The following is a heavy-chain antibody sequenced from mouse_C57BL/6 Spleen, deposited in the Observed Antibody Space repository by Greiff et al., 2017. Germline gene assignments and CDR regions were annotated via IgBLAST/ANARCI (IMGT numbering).Heavy chain of an antibody. Sequence: VQLQQSGPELVKPGASVKISCKASGYAFTSYWMNWVKQRPGKGLEWIGRIYPGDGDTNSNGKIKGKATLTADTYSSTAYMQLSSLTSKYSAVYFCATGSCYGYYAMDYWGQGTSVTVSS. CDR1: GYAFTSYW. J-gene: IGHJ4*01. CDR3: ATGSCYGYYAMDY. CDR2: IYPGDGDT. D-gene: IGHD1-1*01. V-gene: IGHV1-82*01.